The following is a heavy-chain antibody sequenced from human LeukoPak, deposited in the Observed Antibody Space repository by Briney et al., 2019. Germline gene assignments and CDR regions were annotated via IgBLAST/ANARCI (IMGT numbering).Heavy chain of an antibody. Sequence: PGGSLRLSCAASGFTFSSYGMHWVRQAPGKGLEWVAFIRYDGSNKYYADSVKGRFTISRDNSKNTLYLQMNSLRDEDTAVYYCASTNYYGSRAPLWGQGTLVTVSS. V-gene: IGHV3-30*02. CDR2: IRYDGSNK. CDR3: ASTNYYGSRAPL. D-gene: IGHD3-10*01. CDR1: GFTFSSYG. J-gene: IGHJ4*02.